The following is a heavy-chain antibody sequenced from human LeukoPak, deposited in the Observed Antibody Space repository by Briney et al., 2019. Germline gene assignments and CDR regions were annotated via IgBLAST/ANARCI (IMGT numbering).Heavy chain of an antibody. CDR1: GFTFSSYA. CDR3: ARGAVATISGYYFDY. Sequence: GGSLRLSCAASGFTFSSYAMHWVRQAPGKGLEYVSAISSNGGSTYYADSVKGRFTICRDNSKNTLYLQMGSLRAEDMAVYYCARGAVATISGYYFDYWGQGTLVTVSS. J-gene: IGHJ4*02. V-gene: IGHV3-64*02. D-gene: IGHD3-10*01. CDR2: ISSNGGST.